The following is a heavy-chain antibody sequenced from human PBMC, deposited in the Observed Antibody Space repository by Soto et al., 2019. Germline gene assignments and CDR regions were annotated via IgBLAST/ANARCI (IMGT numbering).Heavy chain of an antibody. V-gene: IGHV4-39*01. Sequence: SETLSLTCSVSGVSISSSDYYWAWIRQPPGKGLEWIGSIDYNGVTYSNPSLKGRVTISKDTSKNKFSLQVTSVTAADTAFYYCGISGHVHLEHWGQGTQVTVSS. J-gene: IGHJ5*02. CDR1: GVSISSSDYY. CDR2: IDYNGVT. D-gene: IGHD2-15*01. CDR3: GISGHVHLEH.